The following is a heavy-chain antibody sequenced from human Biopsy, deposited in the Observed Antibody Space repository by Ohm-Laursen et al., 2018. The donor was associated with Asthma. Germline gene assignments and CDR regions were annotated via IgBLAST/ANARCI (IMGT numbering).Heavy chain of an antibody. CDR3: ARGYSGTDRIVYYYSGMEV. CDR2: LIPVLGTA. CDR1: GDSLGSFINYA. D-gene: IGHD5-12*01. V-gene: IGHV1-69*01. J-gene: IGHJ6*02. Sequence: SSVKVSCKASGDSLGSFINYAISWVRQAPRQGLEWMGGLIPVLGTADYAPMSEGRVTITADESTSTAYLELTSLRFEDTAVYYCARGYSGTDRIVYYYSGMEVWGQGTTVTVSS.